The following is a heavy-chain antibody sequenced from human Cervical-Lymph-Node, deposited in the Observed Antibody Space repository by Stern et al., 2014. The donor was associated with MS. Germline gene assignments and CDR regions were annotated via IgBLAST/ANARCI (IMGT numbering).Heavy chain of an antibody. V-gene: IGHV3-74*01. Sequence: EVQLVESGGGLVQPGGSLRLSCVASGFTFSTTWMHWVRQGPGKGLVWVARIKGDGTLTHYADSVRGRVSIARDNTENTVHLHMNSLRVEETAVDYCVKEGFWSLDYWGQGTLVTVSS. CDR2: IKGDGTLT. CDR3: VKEGFWSLDY. CDR1: GFTFSTTW. D-gene: IGHD3-3*01. J-gene: IGHJ4*02.